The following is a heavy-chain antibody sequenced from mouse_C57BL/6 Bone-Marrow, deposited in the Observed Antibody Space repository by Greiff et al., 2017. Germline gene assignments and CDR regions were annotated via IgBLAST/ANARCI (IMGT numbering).Heavy chain of an antibody. CDR2: IYPGGGYT. V-gene: IGHV1-63*01. D-gene: IGHD1-1*01. CDR1: GYTFTNYW. CDR3: ARRDYGTLFAY. Sequence: QVQLQQSGAELVRPGTSVKMSCKASGYTFTNYWIGWAKQRPGHGLEWIGDIYPGGGYTNYNEKFKGKATLTADKSSSTASMQFSSLTSEDSAIYYCARRDYGTLFAYWGQGTLVTVSA. J-gene: IGHJ3*01.